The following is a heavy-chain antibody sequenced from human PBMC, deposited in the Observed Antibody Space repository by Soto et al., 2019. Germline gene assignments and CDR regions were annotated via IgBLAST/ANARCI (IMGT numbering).Heavy chain of an antibody. J-gene: IGHJ3*02. CDR2: IIPIFGTA. Sequence: SVKVSCKASGGTFSSYAISWVRQAPGQGLEWMGGIIPIFGTANYAQKFQGRVTITADESTSTAYMELSSLRSEDTAVYYCARVVTGMATAGGYDAFDIWGQGTMVTVSS. CDR3: ARVVTGMATAGGYDAFDI. CDR1: GGTFSSYA. D-gene: IGHD5-18*01. V-gene: IGHV1-69*13.